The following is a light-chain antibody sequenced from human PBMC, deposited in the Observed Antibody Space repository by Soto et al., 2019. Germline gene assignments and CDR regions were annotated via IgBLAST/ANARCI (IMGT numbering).Light chain of an antibody. CDR1: NIGIRS. V-gene: IGLV3-21*02. CDR3: QVWDSGSDNNV. CDR2: DDN. J-gene: IGLJ1*01. Sequence: ELTQPPSVSVAPGQTARIPCGGDNIGIRSVHWYQQKPGQAPVVVVYDDNDRPSGIPERFSGSNAGNTATLTISRVEAGDEADYYCQVWDSGSDNNVFGTGTKVTVL.